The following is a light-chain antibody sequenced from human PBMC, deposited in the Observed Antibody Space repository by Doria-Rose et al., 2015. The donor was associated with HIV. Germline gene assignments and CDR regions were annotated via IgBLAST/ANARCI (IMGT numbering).Light chain of an antibody. CDR2: DGS. J-gene: IGKJ1*01. CDR1: QSFSSTY. V-gene: IGKV3-20*01. Sequence: TQSPGTLSLSPGERATLSCRASQSFSSTYLAWYQQKPGQAPSLLISDGSTRATGIPDRFSASWSGTDVTLTINRLEPEDFALYYCHQYGTSWTFGQGTKVEI. CDR3: HQYGTSWT.